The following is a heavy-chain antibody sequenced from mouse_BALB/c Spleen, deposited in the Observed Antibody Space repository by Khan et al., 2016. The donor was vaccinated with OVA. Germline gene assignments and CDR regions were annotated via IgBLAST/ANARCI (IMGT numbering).Heavy chain of an antibody. V-gene: IGHV2-6-1*01. CDR3: ARQPYCHYYIMDY. J-gene: IGHJ4*01. CDR2: IWSDGST. Sequence: QVQLQQSGPGLVAPSQSLSITCTISGFSLTNYGVHWVRQPPGKGLEWLVVIWSDGSTAYNSALNSRLSISKDNSNSQVFLKMNSLQTDDTAMYYCARQPYCHYYIMDYWGQGTSVTVSS. CDR1: GFSLTNYG. D-gene: IGHD2-10*01.